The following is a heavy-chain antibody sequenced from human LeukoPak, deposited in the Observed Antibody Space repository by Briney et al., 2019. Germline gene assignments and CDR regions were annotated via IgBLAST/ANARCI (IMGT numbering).Heavy chain of an antibody. CDR3: ARGILVTVYAAFDY. J-gene: IGHJ4*02. CDR1: GGSFSGYY. V-gene: IGHV4-34*01. CDR2: IIHSGRT. D-gene: IGHD2-2*01. Sequence: PSETLSLTCGVYGGSFSGYYWTWIRQSPGMGLEWIVEIIHSGRTNYNPSLTNRVSISVDTSKNQFSLELSSVTAADTAIYYCARGILVTVYAAFDYWGQGTLVTVSS.